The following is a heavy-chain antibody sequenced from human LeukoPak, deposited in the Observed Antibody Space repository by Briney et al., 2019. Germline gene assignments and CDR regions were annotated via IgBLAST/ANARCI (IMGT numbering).Heavy chain of an antibody. J-gene: IGHJ4*02. V-gene: IGHV3-74*01. Sequence: GGSLRLSCAASGFTLSSYWMHWVRQAPGKGLVWVSRIHSDGSSTTYADSVKGRFTISRDNAKDTLYLQMNSLRAEDTAVYYCARAKNGGNSAYDYWGQGTLVTVSS. D-gene: IGHD4-23*01. CDR2: IHSDGSST. CDR1: GFTLSSYW. CDR3: ARAKNGGNSAYDY.